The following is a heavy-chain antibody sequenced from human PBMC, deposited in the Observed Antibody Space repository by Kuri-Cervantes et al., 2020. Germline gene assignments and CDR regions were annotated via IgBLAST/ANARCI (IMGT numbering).Heavy chain of an antibody. J-gene: IGHJ5*02. CDR1: GGSFSGYY. Sequence: SETLSLTCAVYGGSFSGYYWSWIRQPPGKGLEWIGEINHSGSTNYNPSLKSRVTISVDTSKNQFSLKLSSVTAADTAVYYCARGFLRLLWFGELSNWFDPWGQATLATVSS. CDR3: ARGFLRLLWFGELSNWFDP. CDR2: INHSGST. V-gene: IGHV4-34*01. D-gene: IGHD3-10*01.